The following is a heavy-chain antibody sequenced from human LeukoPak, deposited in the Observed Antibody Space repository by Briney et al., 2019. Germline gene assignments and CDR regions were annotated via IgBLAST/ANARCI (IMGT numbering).Heavy chain of an antibody. V-gene: IGHV1-2*02. J-gene: IGHJ5*02. D-gene: IGHD1-26*01. Sequence: GASVKVSCKASGYTFTGYYMHWVRQAPGQGLEWMGWINPNSGGTNYAQKFQGRVTITRNTSISTAYMELSSLRSEDTAVYYCARGQWDNWSDPWGQGTLVTVSS. CDR2: INPNSGGT. CDR1: GYTFTGYY. CDR3: ARGQWDNWSDP.